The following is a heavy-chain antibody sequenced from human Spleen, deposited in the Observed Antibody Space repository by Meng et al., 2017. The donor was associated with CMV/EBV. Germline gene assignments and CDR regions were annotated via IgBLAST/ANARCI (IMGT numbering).Heavy chain of an antibody. CDR3: ARRVYSNYYYYYGMDV. CDR1: GGSISSRSYF. CDR2: VYYSGST. V-gene: IGHV4-39*07. J-gene: IGHJ6*02. Sequence: GSLRLSCTVSGGSISSRSYFWGWIRQPPGKGLEWIGSVYYSGSTHYSPSLKSRVTMSVDTSQNHFSLKLTSVTAADTAVYYCARRVYSNYYYYYGMDVWGQGTTVTVSS. D-gene: IGHD4-11*01.